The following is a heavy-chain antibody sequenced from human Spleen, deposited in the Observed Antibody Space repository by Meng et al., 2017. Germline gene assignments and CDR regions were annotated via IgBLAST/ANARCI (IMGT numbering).Heavy chain of an antibody. Sequence: ASVKVSCKASGYIFTRFGISWVRQAPGQGLEWMGWISPYNGDTNYAQKLQGRVTMTTDTSTSTAYMELRSLRSDDTAVYYCARDLGNGEDYWGQGTLVTVSS. V-gene: IGHV1-18*01. CDR2: ISPYNGDT. CDR1: GYIFTRFG. D-gene: IGHD3-10*01. CDR3: ARDLGNGEDY. J-gene: IGHJ4*02.